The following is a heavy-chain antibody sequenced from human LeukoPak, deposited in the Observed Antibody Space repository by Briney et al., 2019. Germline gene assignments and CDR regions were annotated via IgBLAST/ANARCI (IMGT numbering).Heavy chain of an antibody. V-gene: IGHV4-39*07. CDR3: ACGGGGATIYLEH. D-gene: IGHD5-12*01. Sequence: SETLSLTCTVSGGSIRSSNYYWGWVRQPPGKGPEFIGTFSNGGGTNHSPSLHSRVIIFADTSKNQFYLDLSSVTAADTAMYYCACGGGGATIYLEHWGQGILVTVSS. J-gene: IGHJ4*02. CDR1: GGSIRSSNYY. CDR2: FSNGGGT.